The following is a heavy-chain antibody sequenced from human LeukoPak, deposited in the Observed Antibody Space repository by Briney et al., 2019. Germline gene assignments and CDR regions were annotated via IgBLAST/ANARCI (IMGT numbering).Heavy chain of an antibody. CDR1: GFTFSSYG. D-gene: IGHD1-26*01. CDR3: AKGPGGYYRYNDY. J-gene: IGHJ4*02. CDR2: ISYDGSNK. V-gene: IGHV3-30*18. Sequence: GGSLRLSCAASGFTFSSYGMHWVRQAPGKGLEWVAVISYDGSNKYYADSVKGRFTISRDNSKNTLYLQMTSLRAEDTAIYHCAKGPGGYYRYNDYWGQGTLVTVSS.